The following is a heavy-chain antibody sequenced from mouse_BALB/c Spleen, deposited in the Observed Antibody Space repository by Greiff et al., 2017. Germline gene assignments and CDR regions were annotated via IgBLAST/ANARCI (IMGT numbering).Heavy chain of an antibody. J-gene: IGHJ4*01. Sequence: VQLQQSGAELARPGASVKLSCKASGYTFTSYWMQWVKQRPGQGLEWIGAIYPGDGDTRYTQKFKGKATLTADKSSSTAYMQLSSLASEDSAVYYCAAGTWAMDYWGQGTSVTVSS. CDR1: GYTFTSYW. V-gene: IGHV1-87*01. CDR3: AAGTWAMDY. CDR2: IYPGDGDT. D-gene: IGHD4-1*01.